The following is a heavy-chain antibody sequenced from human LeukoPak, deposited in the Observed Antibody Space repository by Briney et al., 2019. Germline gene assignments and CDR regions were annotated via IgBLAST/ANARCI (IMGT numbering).Heavy chain of an antibody. CDR3: ARDVPHNWFDT. CDR1: GFTFSSYA. V-gene: IGHV3-30-3*01. J-gene: IGHJ5*02. Sequence: GGSLRLSCAASGFTFSSYAMHWVRQAPGKGLEWVAVISYDGSNKYYADSVKGRFTISRDNAKNTLYLQMNSLRAEDTAVYYCARDVPHNWFDTWGQGTLVTVSS. CDR2: ISYDGSNK.